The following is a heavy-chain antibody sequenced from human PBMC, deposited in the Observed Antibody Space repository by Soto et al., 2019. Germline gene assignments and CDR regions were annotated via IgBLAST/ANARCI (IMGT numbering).Heavy chain of an antibody. CDR3: AGGGTPIDY. Sequence: QVQLVQSGAEVKKPGASVKVSCKASGYTFTNFGISWVRQAPGQGLEWMGWISAYNGNTNYAQNFQGRVTMTTDTPTSTAYMGLRSLRSDDTAVYYCAGGGTPIDYWGQGTLVTVSS. CDR2: ISAYNGNT. J-gene: IGHJ4*02. V-gene: IGHV1-18*01. CDR1: GYTFTNFG. D-gene: IGHD3-16*01.